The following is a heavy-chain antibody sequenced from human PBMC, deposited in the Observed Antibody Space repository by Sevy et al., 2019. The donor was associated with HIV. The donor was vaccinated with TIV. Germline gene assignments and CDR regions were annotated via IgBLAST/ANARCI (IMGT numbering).Heavy chain of an antibody. CDR2: ISYDGSKR. Sequence: GGSLRLSCAASGFTFSIYATHWVRQAPGKGLEWVAVISYDGSKRYYVDSVKGRFTISRDNSKDTLYLQMNSLRPEDTAVYYCARELPSAVTDPFYYYGMDVWGQGTTVTVSS. CDR3: ARELPSAVTDPFYYYGMDV. J-gene: IGHJ6*02. V-gene: IGHV3-30*04. CDR1: GFTFSIYA. D-gene: IGHD2-21*02.